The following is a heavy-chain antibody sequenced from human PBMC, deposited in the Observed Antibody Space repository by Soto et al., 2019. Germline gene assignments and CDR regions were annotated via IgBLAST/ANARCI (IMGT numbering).Heavy chain of an antibody. Sequence: GGSLRLSCAASGFTFNSYSMNWVRQAPGKGLEWVSSMSRSSRYIYYADSVKSRSTISRDNAKNTVYLQMNSLRAEDTAVYYCARDGGVAATLANYFDYWGQGTLVTVSS. J-gene: IGHJ4*02. CDR3: ARDGGVAATLANYFDY. D-gene: IGHD2-15*01. V-gene: IGHV3-21*01. CDR2: MSRSSRYI. CDR1: GFTFNSYS.